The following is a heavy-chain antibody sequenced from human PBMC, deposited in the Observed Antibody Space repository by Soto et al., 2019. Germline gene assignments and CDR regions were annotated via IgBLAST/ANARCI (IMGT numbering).Heavy chain of an antibody. D-gene: IGHD3-10*01. CDR1: GGSISSGGYS. Sequence: QLQLQESGSGLVKPSQTLSLTCAVSGGSISSGGYSWSWIRQPPGKGLEGIGYIYHSGSTYYNPSLKTRVTISVHRSKNQFSLKLSSVTAXXXAXXYXAXTLTPWGQGTLVTVSS. CDR3: AXTLTP. V-gene: IGHV4-30-2*01. CDR2: IYHSGST. J-gene: IGHJ5*02.